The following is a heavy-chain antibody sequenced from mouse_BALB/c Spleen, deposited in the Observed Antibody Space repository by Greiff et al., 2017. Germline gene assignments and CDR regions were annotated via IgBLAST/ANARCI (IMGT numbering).Heavy chain of an antibody. J-gene: IGHJ2*01. D-gene: IGHD1-1*01. Sequence: EVKLMESGGGLVKPGGSLKLSCAASGFTFSSYTMSWVRQTPEKRLEWVATISSGGSYTYYPDSVKGRFTISRDNAKNTLYLQMSSLKSEDTAMYYCTRAYYGSYWGQGTTLTVSS. V-gene: IGHV5-6-4*01. CDR1: GFTFSSYT. CDR3: TRAYYGSY. CDR2: ISSGGSYT.